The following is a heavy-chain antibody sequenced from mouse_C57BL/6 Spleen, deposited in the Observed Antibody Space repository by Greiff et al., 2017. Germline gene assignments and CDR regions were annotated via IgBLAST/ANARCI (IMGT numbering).Heavy chain of an antibody. CDR1: GFTFNTYA. D-gene: IGHD1-1*01. CDR3: LRDGGTTVPYYAMDY. CDR2: IRSKSSNYAT. Sequence: EVKVVESGGGLVQPKGSLKLSCAASGFTFNTYAMHWVRQAPGKGLEWVARIRSKSSNYATYYADSVKDRFTISRDDSQSLLYLQMNNLKTEDTARDYCLRDGGTTVPYYAMDYWGQGTSVTVSS. J-gene: IGHJ4*01. V-gene: IGHV10-3*01.